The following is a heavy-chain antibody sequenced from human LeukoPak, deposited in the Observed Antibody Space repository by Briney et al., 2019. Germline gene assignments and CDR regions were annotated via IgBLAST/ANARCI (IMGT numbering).Heavy chain of an antibody. V-gene: IGHV1-2*02. Sequence: ASVKVSCKASGYTLTDYHMHWVRQAPGQGLEWMGWINPSSGGSHYAQKLQGRATMTRDTSLRTAYMELSRLRSDYAAVYYCARAGLWDYSDTSCYHNGAYDIWGQGTMVTVSS. J-gene: IGHJ3*02. CDR1: GYTLTDYH. D-gene: IGHD3-22*01. CDR2: INPSSGGS. CDR3: ARAGLWDYSDTSCYHNGAYDI.